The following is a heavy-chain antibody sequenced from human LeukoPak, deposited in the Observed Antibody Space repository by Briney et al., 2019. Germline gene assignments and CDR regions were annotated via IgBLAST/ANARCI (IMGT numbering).Heavy chain of an antibody. CDR3: AREWGHYYGSGSYNYGAFDI. D-gene: IGHD3-10*01. CDR2: IHTSGST. V-gene: IGHV4-4*07. CDR1: GGSISSNF. J-gene: IGHJ3*02. Sequence: PSETLSLTCTASGGSISSNFWSWIRQPAGKGLEWIGRIHTSGSTNYNPSLKSRVTISVDTSKNQFSLKLSSVTAADTAVYYCAREWGHYYGSGSYNYGAFDIWGQGTMVTVSS.